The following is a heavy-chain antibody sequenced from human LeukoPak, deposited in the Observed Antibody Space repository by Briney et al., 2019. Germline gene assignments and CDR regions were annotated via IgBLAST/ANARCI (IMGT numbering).Heavy chain of an antibody. CDR1: GFTFEDYA. J-gene: IGHJ4*02. D-gene: IGHD4-17*01. V-gene: IGHV3-43*02. Sequence: PGGSLRLSCAASGFTFEDYAMHWVRHAPGKGLEGVSLISGDGGSTFYADSVKGRFTISRDNSKNSLYLQMNSLRTEDTALYYCAKVPYGDYVRNFDYWGQGTLVTVSS. CDR2: ISGDGGST. CDR3: AKVPYGDYVRNFDY.